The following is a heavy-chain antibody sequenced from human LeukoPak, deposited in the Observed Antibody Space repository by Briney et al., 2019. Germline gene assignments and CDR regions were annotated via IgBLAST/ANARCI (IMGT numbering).Heavy chain of an antibody. CDR3: ARGAVPIPPRPFDY. CDR1: GGSFSGYY. CDR2: INHSGST. J-gene: IGHJ4*02. Sequence: SETLSLTCAVYGGSFSGYYWSWIRQPPGKGLEWIGEINHSGSTNYNPSLKSRVTISVDTPKNQFSLKLSSVTAADTAVYYCARGAVPIPPRPFDYWGQGTLVTVSS. D-gene: IGHD4-17*01. V-gene: IGHV4-34*01.